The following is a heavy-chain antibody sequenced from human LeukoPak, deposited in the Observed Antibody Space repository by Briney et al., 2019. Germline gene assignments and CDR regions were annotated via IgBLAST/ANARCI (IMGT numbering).Heavy chain of an antibody. Sequence: GGSLRLSCAASGFTFSSYGMHWVRQAPGKGLEGVAFIRYDGSNKYYADSVKGRFTISRDNSKNTLYLQMNSLRAEDTAVYYCAKNGYVSSWYYYNTYYYYYMDVWGKGTTVTISS. J-gene: IGHJ6*03. CDR1: GFTFSSYG. CDR2: IRYDGSNK. D-gene: IGHD6-13*01. V-gene: IGHV3-30*02. CDR3: AKNGYVSSWYYYNTYYYYYMDV.